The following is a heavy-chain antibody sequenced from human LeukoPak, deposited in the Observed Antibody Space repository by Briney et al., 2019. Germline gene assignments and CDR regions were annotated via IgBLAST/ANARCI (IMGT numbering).Heavy chain of an antibody. CDR2: INPRSGGT. D-gene: IGHD5-12*01. CDR1: GYNLVDFY. CDR3: ARVWGYGANYFDP. V-gene: IGHV1-2*02. Sequence: ASVKVSCKASGYNLVDFYIHWVRQAPGQGLEWMGWINPRSGGTLVAQRFQGTLNTTRDTSTNTVYLDLTSLKSDDTAVFYCARVWGYGANYFDPWGQGTLVAVTS. J-gene: IGHJ4*02.